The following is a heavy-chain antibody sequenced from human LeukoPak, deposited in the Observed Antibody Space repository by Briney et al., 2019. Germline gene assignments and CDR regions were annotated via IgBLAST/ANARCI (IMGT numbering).Heavy chain of an antibody. J-gene: IGHJ5*02. CDR1: GFTFSSYG. V-gene: IGHV3-30*18. Sequence: PGRSLRLSCAASGFTFSSYGMHWVRQAPGKGLEWVAVISYDGSNKYYADSVKGRFTISRDNSKNTLYLQMNSLRAEDTAAYYCAKDPIPDSSGWYFDWFDPWGQGTLVTVSS. CDR3: AKDPIPDSSGWYFDWFDP. CDR2: ISYDGSNK. D-gene: IGHD6-19*01.